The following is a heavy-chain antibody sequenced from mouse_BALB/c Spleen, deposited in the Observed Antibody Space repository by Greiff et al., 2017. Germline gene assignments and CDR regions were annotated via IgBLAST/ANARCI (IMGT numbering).Heavy chain of an antibody. CDR3: TRGDYRYGYAMDY. J-gene: IGHJ4*01. CDR2: IYPGNSDT. Sequence: EVQLQESGTVLARPGASEKMSCKASGYTFTSYWMHWVKQRPGQGLEWIGAIYPGNSDTSYNQKFKGKAKLTAVTSTSTAYMELSSLTNEDSAVYYCTRGDYRYGYAMDYWGQGTSVTVSS. D-gene: IGHD2-14*01. CDR1: GYTFTSYW. V-gene: IGHV1-5*01.